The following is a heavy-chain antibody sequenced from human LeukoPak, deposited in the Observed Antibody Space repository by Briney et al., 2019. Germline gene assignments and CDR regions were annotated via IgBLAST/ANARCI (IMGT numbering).Heavy chain of an antibody. CDR2: IRSDGSSK. V-gene: IGHV3-30*02. CDR3: AKDRDDYGNDC. CDR1: GFTFSDFG. J-gene: IGHJ4*02. D-gene: IGHD4-11*01. Sequence: QPGGSLRLSCAASGFTFSDFGVHWVRQAPGKGLEWVALIRSDGSSKYYADSVKGRFTISRDNSKNTLYLQMNSLRVEDTAVYYCAKDRDDYGNDCWGQGILVTVST.